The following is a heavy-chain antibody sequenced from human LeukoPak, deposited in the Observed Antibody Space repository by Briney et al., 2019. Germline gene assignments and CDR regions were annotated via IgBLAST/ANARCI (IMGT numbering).Heavy chain of an antibody. V-gene: IGHV4-4*07. J-gene: IGHJ3*02. CDR1: GGSISSYY. CDR2: IYTSGST. D-gene: IGHD3-22*01. CDR3: ARDLPPASSGYYFDAFDI. Sequence: SETLSLTCTVSGGSISSYYWSWIRQPAGKGLEWIGRIYTSGSTNYNPSLKCRVTMSVDTSKNQFSLKLSSVTAADTAVYYCARDLPPASSGYYFDAFDIWGQGTMVTVSS.